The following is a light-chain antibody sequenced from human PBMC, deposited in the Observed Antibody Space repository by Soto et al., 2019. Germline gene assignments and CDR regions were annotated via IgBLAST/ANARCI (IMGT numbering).Light chain of an antibody. Sequence: EIQMTQSPSSLSASVGERITLSCRASQGISSSLAWYQQKPGKAPRLLIFAASSRHSGVSSRFSGSGSGTDFTLTISSLQPEDFATYYCQQADRYPRTFGGGTKVDI. CDR2: AAS. J-gene: IGKJ4*02. CDR1: QGISSS. CDR3: QQADRYPRT. V-gene: IGKV1-12*01.